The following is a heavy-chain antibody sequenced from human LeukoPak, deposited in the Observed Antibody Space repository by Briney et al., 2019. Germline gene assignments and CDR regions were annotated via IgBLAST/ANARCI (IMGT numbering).Heavy chain of an antibody. CDR3: ARLAPAAKLRHYYMDV. CDR2: IYHSGST. CDR1: GYSISSGYY. Sequence: SETLSLTCAVSGYSISSGYYWGWIRQPPGKGLEWIGSIYHSGSTYYNPSLKSRVTISVDTSKNQFSLKLSSVTAADTAVYYCARLAPAAKLRHYYMDVWGKGTTVTVSS. D-gene: IGHD2-2*01. J-gene: IGHJ6*03. V-gene: IGHV4-38-2*01.